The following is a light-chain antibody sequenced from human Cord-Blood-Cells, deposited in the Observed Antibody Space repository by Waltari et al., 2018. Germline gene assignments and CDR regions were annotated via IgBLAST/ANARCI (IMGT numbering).Light chain of an antibody. CDR1: SSDVGGSNY. V-gene: IGLV2-14*01. CDR2: DVS. CDR3: SSYTSSSTVV. Sequence: QSALTQPASVSGSPGQSITISCTGTSSDVGGSNYVPWYQQHPGKAPILMIYDVSNRPSGVSNRFSGSKSGNTASLTISGLQAEDEADYYCSSYTSSSTVVVGGGTKLTVL. J-gene: IGLJ2*01.